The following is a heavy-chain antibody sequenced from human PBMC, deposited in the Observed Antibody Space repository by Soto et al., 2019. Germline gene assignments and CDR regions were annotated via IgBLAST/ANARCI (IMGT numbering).Heavy chain of an antibody. CDR1: GGSISITTYY. CDR3: ARLVYGDSGPDS. CDR2: IYYSGST. D-gene: IGHD4-17*01. Sequence: SETLSLTCTVSGGSISITTYYWGWILHPPGKGLEWIGSIYYSGSTYYNPSLKSRGTISVDMPKNQFSLKLNSVTAADTAVYYCARLVYGDSGPDSWGQGTLVTVSS. V-gene: IGHV4-39*01. J-gene: IGHJ4*02.